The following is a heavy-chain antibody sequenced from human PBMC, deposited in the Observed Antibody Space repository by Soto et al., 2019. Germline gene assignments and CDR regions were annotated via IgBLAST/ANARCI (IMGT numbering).Heavy chain of an antibody. V-gene: IGHV3-9*01. CDR1: GFTFDDYA. CDR2: ISWNGGSI. Sequence: GGSLRLSCAASGFTFDDYAMHWVRQAPGKGLEWVSGISWNGGSIGYADSVKGRFTISRDNAKNALYLKMNSLRAEDTALYYCAKGAYSSGWYDGDAFDIWGQGTMVTVSS. CDR3: AKGAYSSGWYDGDAFDI. D-gene: IGHD6-19*01. J-gene: IGHJ3*02.